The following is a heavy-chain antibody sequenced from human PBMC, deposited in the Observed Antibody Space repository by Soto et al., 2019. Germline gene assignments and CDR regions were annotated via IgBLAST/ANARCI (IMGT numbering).Heavy chain of an antibody. CDR3: ARNAVVAATRYYYYGMDV. J-gene: IGHJ6*02. CDR1: GDSVSSNSAA. CDR2: TYYRSKWYN. D-gene: IGHD2-15*01. V-gene: IGHV6-1*01. Sequence: SQTLSLTCAISGDSVSSNSAAWNWIRQSPSRGLEWLGRTYYRSKWYNDYAVSVKSRITINPDTSKNQFSLQLNSVTPEDTAVYYCARNAVVAATRYYYYGMDVWGQGTTVTVSS.